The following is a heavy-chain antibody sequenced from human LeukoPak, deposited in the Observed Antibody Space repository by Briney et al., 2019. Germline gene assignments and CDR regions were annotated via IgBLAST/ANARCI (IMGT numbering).Heavy chain of an antibody. CDR1: GYTFTSYY. CDR2: INPSGGST. J-gene: IGHJ4*02. Sequence: ASVKVSCKASGYTFTSYYMHWVRQAPGQGLVWMGIINPSGGSTIYAQKFQGRVTMTRDTSTSTVYMELSSLRSEDTAVYYCARDAPVVRGVIIAFDYWGQGTLVTVSS. CDR3: ARDAPVVRGVIIAFDY. D-gene: IGHD3-10*01. V-gene: IGHV1-46*01.